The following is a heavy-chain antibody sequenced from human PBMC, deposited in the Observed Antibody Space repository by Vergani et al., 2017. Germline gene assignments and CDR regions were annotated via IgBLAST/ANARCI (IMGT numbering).Heavy chain of an antibody. D-gene: IGHD2-2*02. CDR3: ARDQVPAAIRLNVGNYMDD. CDR1: RSTFKTYG. Sequence: QVQLVESGGGIVQPGRSLTLSCVASRSTFKTYGMHWVRQAPGKGLEWVGLIYYDGNNASYADSVKGRFTISRDNSKNTLYLQMSSLRAEDTAVYYCARDQVPAAIRLNVGNYMDDWGKGTTVIVSS. V-gene: IGHV3-33*01. J-gene: IGHJ6*03. CDR2: IYYDGNNA.